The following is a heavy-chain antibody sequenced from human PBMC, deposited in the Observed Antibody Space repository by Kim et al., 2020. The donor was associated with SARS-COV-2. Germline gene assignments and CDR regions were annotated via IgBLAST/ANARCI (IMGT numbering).Heavy chain of an antibody. CDR3: ARFLRGVTRSLDY. D-gene: IGHD3-10*01. J-gene: IGHJ4*02. Sequence: YRTSLKTRLTISKDTSRNQVFLTMTNMDPEDTATYYCARFLRGVTRSLDYWGQGILVTVSS. V-gene: IGHV2-70*13.